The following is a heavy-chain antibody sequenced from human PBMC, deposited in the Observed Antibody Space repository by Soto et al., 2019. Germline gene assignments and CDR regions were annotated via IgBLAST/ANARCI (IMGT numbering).Heavy chain of an antibody. CDR2: IYYSGGT. CDR1: GGSISSYY. D-gene: IGHD2-15*01. J-gene: IGHJ6*02. CDR3: ARGVVVVVAATYYYYGMDV. Sequence: PSETLSLTCTVSGGSISSYYWSWIRQPPGKGLEWIGYIYYSGGTNYNPSLKSRVTISVDTSKNQFSLKLSSVTAADTAVYYCARGVVVVVAATYYYYGMDVWGQGTTVTVSS. V-gene: IGHV4-59*08.